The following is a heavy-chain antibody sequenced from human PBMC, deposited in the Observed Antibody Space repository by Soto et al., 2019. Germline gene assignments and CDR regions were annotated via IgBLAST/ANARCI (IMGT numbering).Heavy chain of an antibody. D-gene: IGHD3-3*01. CDR2: ISSGSGTI. V-gene: IGHV3-48*01. J-gene: IGHJ4*02. CDR1: GVTFSTYS. CDR3: AGGTWSGGVWRTDY. Sequence: PGGSLRLSCAASGVTFSTYSMNWIRQAPGKGLEWVSYISSGSGTIHYADSVKGRFTISRDNAKNSLYLQMDSLRAEDTAVYYCAGGTWSGGVWRTDYWGQGTLVTVSS.